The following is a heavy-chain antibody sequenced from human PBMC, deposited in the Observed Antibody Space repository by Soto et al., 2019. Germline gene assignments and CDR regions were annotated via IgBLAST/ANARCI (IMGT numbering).Heavy chain of an antibody. J-gene: IGHJ6*02. CDR3: AKDRVNTISGYYHGMDV. CDR2: ISYDGSNK. D-gene: IGHD3-3*01. Sequence: PGGSLRLSCAASGFTFSSYGMHWVRQAPGKWLEWVAVISYDGSNKYYADSVKGRFTISRDNSKNTLYLQMNSLRAEDTAVYYCAKDRVNTISGYYHGMDVWGQGTTVTVSS. V-gene: IGHV3-30*18. CDR1: GFTFSSYG.